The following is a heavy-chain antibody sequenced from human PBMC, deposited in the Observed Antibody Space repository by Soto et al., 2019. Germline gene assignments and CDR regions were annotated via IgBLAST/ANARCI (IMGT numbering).Heavy chain of an antibody. CDR3: AKDVRSGSGKYYFDY. Sequence: EVQLLESGGGLVQPGGSLRLSCAASGFTFSSFAISWVRQAPGKGLEWVSSISGSGGSTYYPDSVKGRFTISRDSSKNTLYLQMNRLRAEDTAIYFCAKDVRSGSGKYYFDYWGQGTLVTVSS. J-gene: IGHJ4*02. CDR2: ISGSGGST. CDR1: GFTFSSFA. D-gene: IGHD3-10*01. V-gene: IGHV3-23*01.